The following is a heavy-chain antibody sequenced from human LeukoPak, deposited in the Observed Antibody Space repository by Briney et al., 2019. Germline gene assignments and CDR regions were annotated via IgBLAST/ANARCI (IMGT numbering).Heavy chain of an antibody. J-gene: IGHJ4*02. CDR1: GVTVSSDY. CDR2: IYSGGST. Sequence: PGGSLRLSCAASGVTVSSDYMSWVRQAPGKGLEWVSVIYSGGSTYYADSVKGRFTISRDNSKNTLYLQMNSLRADDTAVYYCARVQQLANFDYWGQGTLVSVST. D-gene: IGHD6-13*01. CDR3: ARVQQLANFDY. V-gene: IGHV3-53*01.